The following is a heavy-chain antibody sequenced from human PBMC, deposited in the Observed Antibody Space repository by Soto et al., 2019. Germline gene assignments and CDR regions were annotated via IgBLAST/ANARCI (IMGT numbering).Heavy chain of an antibody. CDR1: GFTVSSNY. D-gene: IGHD3-10*01. J-gene: IGHJ5*02. CDR2: IYSGGST. CDR3: ARANLHQRGDWSDP. V-gene: IGHV3-53*01. Sequence: PGGSLRLSCAASGFTVSSNYMSWVRQAPGKGLEWVSVIYSGGSTYYADSVKGRFTISRDNSKNTLYLQMNSLRAEDTAVYYCARANLHQRGDWSDPWGQGTLVTVSS.